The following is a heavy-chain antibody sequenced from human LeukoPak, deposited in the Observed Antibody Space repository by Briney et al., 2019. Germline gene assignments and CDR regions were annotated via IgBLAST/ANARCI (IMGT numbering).Heavy chain of an antibody. Sequence: PGGSLRLSCAASGFTFSSYEMNWVRLAPGKGLEWVSYIGSSGSTIYYADSVKGRFTISRDNAKNSLYLQMNSLRAEDTAVYYCARHFVVAATPAAEYFQHWGQGTLVTVSS. CDR2: IGSSGSTI. CDR1: GFTFSSYE. J-gene: IGHJ1*01. CDR3: ARHFVVAATPAAEYFQH. V-gene: IGHV3-48*03. D-gene: IGHD2-15*01.